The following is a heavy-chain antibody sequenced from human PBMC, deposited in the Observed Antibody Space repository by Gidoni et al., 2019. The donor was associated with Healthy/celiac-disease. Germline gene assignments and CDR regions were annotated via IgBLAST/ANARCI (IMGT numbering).Heavy chain of an antibody. CDR3: ARVWVGAFDI. D-gene: IGHD3-16*01. V-gene: IGHV3-21*01. Sequence: EVQLVESGGGLVKPGGSLNLSCAASGFTFSSYSMNWVRQSPGNGLEWVSSISSSSSYIYYADSVKCRFTISRDNAKNSLYLQMNSLRAEDTSVYYCARVWVGAFDIWGQGTMVTVSS. J-gene: IGHJ3*02. CDR1: GFTFSSYS. CDR2: ISSSSSYI.